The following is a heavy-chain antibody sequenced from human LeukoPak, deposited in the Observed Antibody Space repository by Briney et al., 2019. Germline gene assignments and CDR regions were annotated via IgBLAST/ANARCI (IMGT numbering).Heavy chain of an antibody. D-gene: IGHD3-10*01. CDR1: GGSISSYY. Sequence: PSETLSLTCTVSGGSISSYYWSWIRQPPGKGLEWIGYIYYSGSTNYNPSLKSRVAISVDTSKNQFSLKLSSVTAADTAVYYCVREGMVPDWGQGTLVTVSS. J-gene: IGHJ4*02. CDR2: IYYSGST. CDR3: VREGMVPD. V-gene: IGHV4-59*13.